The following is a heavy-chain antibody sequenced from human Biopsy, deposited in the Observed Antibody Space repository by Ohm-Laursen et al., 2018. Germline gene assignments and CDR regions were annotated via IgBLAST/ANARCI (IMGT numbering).Heavy chain of an antibody. D-gene: IGHD1-1*01. CDR3: ARTRAHNFGALEF. Sequence: TQTLTLTCSFSGLSLSSTGMRISWVRQPPGKALECLGRIDWDDDKFYSPSLETRLSLSKDTTTNQVVLTLTDVDPEDTATYYGARTRAHNFGALEFWGQGILVTVSS. CDR1: GLSLSSTGMR. J-gene: IGHJ4*01. CDR2: IDWDDDK. V-gene: IGHV2-70*04.